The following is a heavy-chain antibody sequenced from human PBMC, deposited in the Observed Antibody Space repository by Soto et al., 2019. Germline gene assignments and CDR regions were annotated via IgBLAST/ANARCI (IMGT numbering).Heavy chain of an antibody. Sequence: PGGSLRLSCAASGFTFSSYGMHWVRQAPGKGLEWVAVISYDGSNKYYADSVKGRFTISRDNSKNTLYLQMNSLRAEDTAVYYFAKAVTGCYDYWGQGTLVTVSS. D-gene: IGHD4-4*01. CDR2: ISYDGSNK. J-gene: IGHJ4*02. CDR1: GFTFSSYG. V-gene: IGHV3-30*18. CDR3: AKAVTGCYDY.